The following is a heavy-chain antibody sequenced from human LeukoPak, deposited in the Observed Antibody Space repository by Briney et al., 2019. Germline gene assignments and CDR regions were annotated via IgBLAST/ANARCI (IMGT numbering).Heavy chain of an antibody. D-gene: IGHD5-12*01. CDR3: ARGPLRREDY. V-gene: IGHV4-34*01. Sequence: SETLSLTCAVYGGSFSGYYWSWIRQPPGKGLEWIGEINHSGSTNYNPSLKSRVTISVDTSKNQFSLKLSSVTAADTAVYHCARGPLRREDYWGQGTLVTVSS. J-gene: IGHJ4*02. CDR2: INHSGST. CDR1: GGSFSGYY.